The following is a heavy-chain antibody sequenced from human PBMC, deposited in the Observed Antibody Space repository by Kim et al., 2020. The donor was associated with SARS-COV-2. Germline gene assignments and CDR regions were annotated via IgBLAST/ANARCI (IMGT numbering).Heavy chain of an antibody. D-gene: IGHD3-22*01. Sequence: GESLKISCKGSGYSFTSYWIGWVRQMPGKGLEWIGIIYPGDSDTRYSPSFQGQVTISADKSISTAYLQWSSLKASDTAMYYCARLDYYDSSGYHNLDYWGQGTLVTVSS. CDR2: IYPGDSDT. CDR3: ARLDYYDSSGYHNLDY. J-gene: IGHJ4*02. CDR1: GYSFTSYW. V-gene: IGHV5-51*01.